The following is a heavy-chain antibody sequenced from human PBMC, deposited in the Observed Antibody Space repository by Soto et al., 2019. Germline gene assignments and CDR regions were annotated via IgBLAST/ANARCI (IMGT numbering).Heavy chain of an antibody. V-gene: IGHV1-69*13. CDR3: ASSSHCYDSSGYKGPAFDI. CDR2: IIPIFGTA. J-gene: IGHJ3*02. Sequence: SVKVSCKASGGTFSSYAISWVRQAPGQGLEWMGGIIPIFGTANYAQKFQGRVTITADESTSTAYMELSSLRSEDTAVYYCASSSHCYDSSGYKGPAFDIWGQGTMVTVSS. D-gene: IGHD3-22*01. CDR1: GGTFSSYA.